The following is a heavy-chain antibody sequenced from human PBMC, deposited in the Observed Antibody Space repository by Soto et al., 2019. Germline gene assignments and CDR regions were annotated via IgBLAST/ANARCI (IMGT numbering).Heavy chain of an antibody. CDR1: GGSIRSSSYY. Sequence: PSENLSLPCPVSGGSIRSSSYYWGWIRQPPGKGLEWIGSIYYSGSTYYNPSLKSRVTISVDTSKNQFSLKLSSVTAADTAVYYCARLIAAHTAFYYYYGMDVWGQGTTVT. J-gene: IGHJ6*02. CDR3: ARLIAAHTAFYYYYGMDV. D-gene: IGHD6-13*01. V-gene: IGHV4-39*01. CDR2: IYYSGST.